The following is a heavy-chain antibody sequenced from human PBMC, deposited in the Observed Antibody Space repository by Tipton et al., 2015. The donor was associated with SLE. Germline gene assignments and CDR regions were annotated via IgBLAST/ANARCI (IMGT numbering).Heavy chain of an antibody. CDR2: ISYDGSNK. CDR3: AKGVSSGWYYFDY. CDR1: GFTFSSYA. V-gene: IGHV3-30-3*01. D-gene: IGHD6-19*01. J-gene: IGHJ4*02. Sequence: SLRLSCAASGFTFSSYAMHWVRQAPGKWLEWVAVISYDGSNKYYADSVKGRFTISRDNSKNTLYLQMNSLRAEDTAVYYCAKGVSSGWYYFDYWGQGTLVYV.